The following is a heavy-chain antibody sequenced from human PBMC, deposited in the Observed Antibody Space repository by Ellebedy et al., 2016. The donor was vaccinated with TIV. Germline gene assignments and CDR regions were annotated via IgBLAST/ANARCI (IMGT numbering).Heavy chain of an antibody. J-gene: IGHJ4*02. CDR2: IDRSGGFI. D-gene: IGHD1-26*01. CDR3: ARVSSGSYKTDFDY. V-gene: IGHV3-21*01. Sequence: GESLKISCAASGFTFSRYAMNWVRQAPGKGLEWVSYIDRSGGFIKYADSLKVRFTISRDNAKNSLYLQMNSLRAEDTAVYYCARVSSGSYKTDFDYWGQGILVTVSS. CDR1: GFTFSRYA.